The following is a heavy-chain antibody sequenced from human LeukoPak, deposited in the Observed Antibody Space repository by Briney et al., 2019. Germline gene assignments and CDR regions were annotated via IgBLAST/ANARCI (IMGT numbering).Heavy chain of an antibody. D-gene: IGHD3-22*01. J-gene: IGHJ4*02. CDR1: GYTFTSYG. CDR3: ARIRSGSYYEFYGFDY. V-gene: IGHV1-18*01. Sequence: ASVKVSCKASGYTFTSYGISWVRQAPRQGLEWMGWISAYNGNTNYAQKLQGRVTMTTDTSTSTAYMELRSLRSDDTAVYYCARIRSGSYYEFYGFDYWGQGTLVTVSS. CDR2: ISAYNGNT.